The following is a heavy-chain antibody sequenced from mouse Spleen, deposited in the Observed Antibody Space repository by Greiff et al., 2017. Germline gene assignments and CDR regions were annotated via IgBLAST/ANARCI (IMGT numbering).Heavy chain of an antibody. CDR3: ARHGDGNHWYFDV. CDR1: GFSLTSYG. V-gene: IGHV2-6-2*01. J-gene: IGHJ1*01. CDR2: IWSDGST. Sequence: LQESGPDLVAPSQSLSITCTVSGFSLTSYGVHWVRQPPGKGLEWLVVIWSDGSTTYNSALKSRLSISKDNSKSQVFLKMNSLQTDDTAMYYCARHGDGNHWYFDVWGAGTTVTVSS. D-gene: IGHD2-1*01.